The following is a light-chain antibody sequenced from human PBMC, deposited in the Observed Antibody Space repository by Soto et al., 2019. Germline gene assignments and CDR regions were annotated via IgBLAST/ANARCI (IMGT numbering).Light chain of an antibody. CDR1: QSVSSN. J-gene: IGKJ1*01. V-gene: IGKV3-15*01. CDR2: DAS. Sequence: EIVMTQAPATLSVSPGERATLSCRVSQSVSSNLAWYQQKPGQAPRLLIYDASTRATGIPARFSGSGSGTEFTLTISSLQSEDFVLYYCQQYTNWRTFGQGTKVDI. CDR3: QQYTNWRT.